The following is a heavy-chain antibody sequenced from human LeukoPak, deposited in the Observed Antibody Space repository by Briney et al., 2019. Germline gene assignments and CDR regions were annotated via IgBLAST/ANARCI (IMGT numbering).Heavy chain of an antibody. D-gene: IGHD6-19*01. CDR2: ISYDGSNK. CDR1: GFTFSSYG. Sequence: GGSLRLSCAASGFTFSSYGMHWVRQAPGKGLEWVAVISYDGSNKYYADSVKGRFTISRDNSKNTLYLQMNSLRAEDTVVYYCARENFSGWYSDYWGQGTLVTVSS. V-gene: IGHV3-30*03. CDR3: ARENFSGWYSDY. J-gene: IGHJ4*02.